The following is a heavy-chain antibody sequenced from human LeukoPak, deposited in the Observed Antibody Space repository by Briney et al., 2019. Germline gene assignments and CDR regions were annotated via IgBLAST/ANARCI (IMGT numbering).Heavy chain of an antibody. J-gene: IGHJ4*02. CDR1: GVYFNEYY. V-gene: IGHV4-34*01. Sequence: PSETLSLTCAVSGVYFNEYYWSWLRQTPGKGLEWIGEINHSGYTNDSLSLKSRVTLSIDTSRKQFSLNLRSVTVADTGIYYCTRMTTGHDYWGQGTLVTVSS. D-gene: IGHD4-17*01. CDR3: TRMTTGHDY. CDR2: INHSGYT.